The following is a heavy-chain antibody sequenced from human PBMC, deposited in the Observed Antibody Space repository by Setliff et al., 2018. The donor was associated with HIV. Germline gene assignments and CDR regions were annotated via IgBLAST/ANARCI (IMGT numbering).Heavy chain of an antibody. CDR2: VYYSGST. CDR1: GGSISSSGYY. CDR3: ARGPFVLRFLERLVYFDY. V-gene: IGHV4-31*02. D-gene: IGHD3-3*01. Sequence: PSETLSLTCSVSGGSISSSGYYWSWIRQHPGKGLDWIGRVYYSGSTDYNPSHQSRATLSIDTSKNQFSLKLTSVIAADTAIYYCARGPFVLRFLERLVYFDYWGQGKLVTVSS. J-gene: IGHJ4*02.